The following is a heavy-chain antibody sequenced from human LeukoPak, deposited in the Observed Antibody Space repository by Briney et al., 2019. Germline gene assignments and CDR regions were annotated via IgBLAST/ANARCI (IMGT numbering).Heavy chain of an antibody. Sequence: SVKVSCKASGGTFSSYAISWVRQAPGQGLEWMGGIIPIFGTANYAQKFQGRVTITADESTSTAYMELSSLRSEDTAVYYCARDLEIFGYMDVWGKGTTVTVSS. J-gene: IGHJ6*03. D-gene: IGHD3-3*01. CDR3: ARDLEIFGYMDV. CDR1: GGTFSSYA. V-gene: IGHV1-69*13. CDR2: IIPIFGTA.